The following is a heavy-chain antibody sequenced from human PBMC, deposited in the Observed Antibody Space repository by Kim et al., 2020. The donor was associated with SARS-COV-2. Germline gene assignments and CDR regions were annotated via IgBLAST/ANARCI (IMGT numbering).Heavy chain of an antibody. Sequence: YYADDVKGRFTISRDKYKNTLYLQMNSRRGEDTAVYFCARDYGGNSGIDYWGQGSLVTVSS. V-gene: IGHV3-30*03. J-gene: IGHJ4*02. CDR3: ARDYGGNSGIDY. D-gene: IGHD2-21*02.